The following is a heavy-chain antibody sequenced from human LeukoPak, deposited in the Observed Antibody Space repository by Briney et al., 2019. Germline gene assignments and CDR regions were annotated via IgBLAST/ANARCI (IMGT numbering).Heavy chain of an antibody. V-gene: IGHV3-21*01. J-gene: IGHJ4*02. CDR3: AREGFLEWSSEFNCFDY. Sequence: PGGSLRLSCAASGFTFSSYSMNWVRQAPGKGLEWVSSISSSSSYIYYADSVKGRFTISRDNAKNSLYLQMNSLRAEDTAVYYCAREGFLEWSSEFNCFDYWGQGTLVTVSS. CDR1: GFTFSSYS. D-gene: IGHD3-3*01. CDR2: ISSSSSYI.